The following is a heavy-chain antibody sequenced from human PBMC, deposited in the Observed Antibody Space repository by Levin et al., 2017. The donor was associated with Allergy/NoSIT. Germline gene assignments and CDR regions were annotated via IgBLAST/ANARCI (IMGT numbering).Heavy chain of an antibody. J-gene: IGHJ4*02. CDR3: ARVAGYSYGYYFDY. V-gene: IGHV4-30-2*01. D-gene: IGHD5-18*01. CDR1: GGSISSGGYS. CDR2: IYLSGST. Sequence: SETLSLTCAVSGGSISSGGYSWSWIRQPPGKGLEWIGNIYLSGSTNDNPSLQCRVTMSVDRSKNQFSLKLSYVTAADTAVYYCARVAGYSYGYYFDYWGPGTLVTVSS.